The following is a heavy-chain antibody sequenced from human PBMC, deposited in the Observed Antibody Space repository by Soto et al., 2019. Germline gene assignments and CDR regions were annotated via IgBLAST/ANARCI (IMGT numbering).Heavy chain of an antibody. CDR1: GYTFTSYD. D-gene: IGHD3-10*01. J-gene: IGHJ4*02. Sequence: QVQLVQSGAEVKKPGASVKVSCKASGYTFTSYDINWVRQATGQGLEWMGWMNPNSGNTGYAQKFQGRVTMTRNTSISTAYMELSSLRSEDTAVYYCARGEVLWFGEFNYFDYWGQGTLVTVSS. CDR3: ARGEVLWFGEFNYFDY. V-gene: IGHV1-8*01. CDR2: MNPNSGNT.